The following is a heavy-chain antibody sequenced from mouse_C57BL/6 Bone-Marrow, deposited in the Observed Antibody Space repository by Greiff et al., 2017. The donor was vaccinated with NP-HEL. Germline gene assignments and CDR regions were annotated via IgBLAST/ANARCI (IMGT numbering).Heavy chain of an antibody. Sequence: QVQLQQPGAELVMPGASVKLSCKASGYTFTSYWIHWVKQRPGQGLEWIGEIDPSDSYTNYNQKFKGKSTLTVDKSSSTAYMQLSSLTTQESAVYYCARARWDGRYYFDYWGQGTTLTVSS. CDR1: GYTFTSYW. CDR3: ARARWDGRYYFDY. J-gene: IGHJ2*01. D-gene: IGHD4-1*01. CDR2: IDPSDSYT. V-gene: IGHV1-69*01.